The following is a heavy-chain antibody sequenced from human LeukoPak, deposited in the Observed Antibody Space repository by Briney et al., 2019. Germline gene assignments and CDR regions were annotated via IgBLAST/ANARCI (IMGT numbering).Heavy chain of an antibody. CDR2: INPNSGGT. Sequence: ASVKVSCKASGYTFTGYYMHWVRQAPGQGLEWMGWINPNSGGTNYAQKFQGRVTMTRDTSIGTAYMELSRLRSDDTAVYYCARDDTMTTVTAADYWGQGTLVTVSS. J-gene: IGHJ4*02. CDR3: ARDDTMTTVTAADY. D-gene: IGHD4-11*01. CDR1: GYTFTGYY. V-gene: IGHV1-2*02.